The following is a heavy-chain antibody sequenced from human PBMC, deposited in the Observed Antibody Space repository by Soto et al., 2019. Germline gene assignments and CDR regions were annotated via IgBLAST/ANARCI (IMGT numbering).Heavy chain of an antibody. Sequence: EVQLVESGGGLVQPGGSLRLSCAASGFTFSSYWMLWVRQAPGKGLVWVSRIKTDGSSTSYADSVRGRFTISRDNAKNTLYLQMNSLRDEDTAVYYCARGIRNYYGTDVWGQGTTVSVSS. V-gene: IGHV3-74*01. D-gene: IGHD5-18*01. CDR3: ARGIRNYYGTDV. J-gene: IGHJ6*02. CDR1: GFTFSSYW. CDR2: IKTDGSST.